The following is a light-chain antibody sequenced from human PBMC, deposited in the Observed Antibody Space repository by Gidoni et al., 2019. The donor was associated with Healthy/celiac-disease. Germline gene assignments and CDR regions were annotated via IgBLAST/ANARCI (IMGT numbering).Light chain of an antibody. Sequence: DIQMTQSPSSVSASVGDRVTITCRARQGISRWLAWYQQKPGKAPKLLSYAASSLQSGVPSRFSGSGSGTDFTLTISSLQPEDFATYYCQQANSFPPITFGPGTKVDIK. J-gene: IGKJ3*01. CDR1: QGISRW. V-gene: IGKV1D-12*01. CDR3: QQANSFPPIT. CDR2: AAS.